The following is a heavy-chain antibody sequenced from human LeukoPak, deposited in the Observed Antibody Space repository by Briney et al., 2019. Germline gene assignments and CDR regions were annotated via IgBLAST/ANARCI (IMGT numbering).Heavy chain of an antibody. J-gene: IGHJ4*02. Sequence: PGGSLRLSCAASGLTLRLFSMNWVRQAPGKGLEWVSSISSSGGHTFYSDSVKGRFTISRDNAKNSLYLQMNSLRAEDTAIYYCASPRMIRGTITTSFDYWGQGMLVTVSS. CDR3: ASPRMIRGTITTSFDY. V-gene: IGHV3-21*01. CDR2: ISSSGGHT. D-gene: IGHD3-10*01. CDR1: GLTLRLFS.